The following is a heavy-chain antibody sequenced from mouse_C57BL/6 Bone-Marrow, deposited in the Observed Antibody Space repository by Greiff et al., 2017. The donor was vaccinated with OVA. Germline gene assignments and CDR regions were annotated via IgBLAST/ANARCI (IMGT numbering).Heavy chain of an antibody. CDR2: ISDGGSYT. CDR3: ARYGYDSAMDY. V-gene: IGHV5-4*03. Sequence: EVKLMESGGGLVKPGGSLKLSCAASGFTFSSYAMSWVRQTPEKRLEWVATISDGGSYTYYPDNVKGRFTISRDNAKNNLYLQMSHLKSEDTAMYYCARYGYDSAMDYWGQGTSVTVSS. J-gene: IGHJ4*01. D-gene: IGHD2-2*01. CDR1: GFTFSSYA.